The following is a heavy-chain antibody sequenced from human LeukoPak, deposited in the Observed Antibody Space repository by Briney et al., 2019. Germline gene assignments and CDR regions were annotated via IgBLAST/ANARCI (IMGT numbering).Heavy chain of an antibody. J-gene: IGHJ4*02. V-gene: IGHV3-33*01. Sequence: HAGGSLRLSCAASGFTFSSYGMHWVRQAPGKGLEWVAVIWYDGSNKYYADSVKGRFTISRDNSKNTLYLQMNSLRAEDTAVYYCARGSVAAAGQYYFDYWGQGTLVTVSS. D-gene: IGHD6-13*01. CDR2: IWYDGSNK. CDR3: ARGSVAAAGQYYFDY. CDR1: GFTFSSYG.